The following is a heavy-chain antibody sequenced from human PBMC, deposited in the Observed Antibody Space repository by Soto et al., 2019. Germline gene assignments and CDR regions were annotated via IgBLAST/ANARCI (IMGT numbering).Heavy chain of an antibody. CDR3: GRDTRGSGSRFDY. J-gene: IGHJ4*02. CDR2: IDASGGST. V-gene: IGHV1-46*03. CDR1: GYTFTDYY. Sequence: QVQLVQSGAEVRKPGASVKVSCKASGYTFTDYYMHWVRQAPGQGLEWMGIIDASGGSTTYAQKFQDRVTMTRDTSTSTVYIELSRLRSEDTAVYYCGRDTRGSGSRFDYWGQGTLVTVSS. D-gene: IGHD3-10*01.